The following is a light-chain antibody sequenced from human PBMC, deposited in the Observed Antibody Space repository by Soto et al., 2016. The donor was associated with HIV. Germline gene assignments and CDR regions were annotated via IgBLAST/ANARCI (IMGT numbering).Light chain of an antibody. CDR1: QSPLHSNGYYY. V-gene: IGKV2-28*01. J-gene: IGKJ2*01. CDR3: LQDYDRPYT. CDR2: LGS. Sequence: DIVMTRSPLTLSVTPGEPASISCRSSQSPLHSNGYYYLTWYLQKPGQSPRLLMSLGSTRASWAPDRFSGSGSGTDFTLTISSLQPEDSASYFCLQDYDRPYTFGQGTKLEIK.